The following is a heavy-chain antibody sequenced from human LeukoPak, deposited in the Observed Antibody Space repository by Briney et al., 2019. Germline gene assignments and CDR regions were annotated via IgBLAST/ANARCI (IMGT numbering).Heavy chain of an antibody. J-gene: IGHJ4*02. CDR1: GYTFTGYY. V-gene: IGHV1-2*02. Sequence: GAPVKVSCKASGYTFTGYYIYWVRQAPGRGLEWMGWINPASGGTNYAQKFQGRVTMTRDTSIRTAYMELSRLRSDDTAVYYCARSSRELGGYAPWELMPPFDYWGQGTLVTVSS. CDR3: ARSSRELGGYAPWELMPPFDY. D-gene: IGHD1-7*01. CDR2: INPASGGT.